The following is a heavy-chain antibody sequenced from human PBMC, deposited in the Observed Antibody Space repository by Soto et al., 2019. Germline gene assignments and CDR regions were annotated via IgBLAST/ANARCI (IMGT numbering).Heavy chain of an antibody. Sequence: ASVKVSCKASGYTFTSYHMHWVRQAPGQGLEWMGTINPSLGRTNYAQKFQGRVAMTWDTSTTTFYMELSSLRSDDTAAYYCARAPYSSTSFFFDYWGQGTLVTVSS. CDR1: GYTFTSYH. J-gene: IGHJ4*02. V-gene: IGHV1-46*01. CDR3: ARAPYSSTSFFFDY. D-gene: IGHD6-6*01. CDR2: INPSLGRT.